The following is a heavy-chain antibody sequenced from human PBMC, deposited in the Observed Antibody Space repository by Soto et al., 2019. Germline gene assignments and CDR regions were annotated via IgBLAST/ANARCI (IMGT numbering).Heavy chain of an antibody. D-gene: IGHD3-22*01. CDR3: ASPTYYYDSRGPPPY. Sequence: PGGSLRLSCAASGFTFSTYAMAWVRQAPGKGLEWVSYISSSSSTIFYTDSVKGRFTVSRDNAKNSLYLQMNSLRAEDTAVYYWASPTYYYDSRGPPPYGGQETLVTVPS. CDR2: ISSSSSTI. J-gene: IGHJ4*02. CDR1: GFTFSTYA. V-gene: IGHV3-48*01.